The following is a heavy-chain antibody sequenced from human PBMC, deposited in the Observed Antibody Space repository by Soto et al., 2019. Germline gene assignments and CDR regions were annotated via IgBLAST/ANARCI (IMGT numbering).Heavy chain of an antibody. J-gene: IGHJ4*02. Sequence: ESGPTLVNPTQTLTLTCTFSGFSLRTSGMSVSRKIQPPGKALEWLALIDWDDDKYYSTSLKTRLTITKDTSKNQVVLTMTNMDPMDTGTYYCAHKGPEDWPLDYWGQGTLVTVSS. CDR1: GFSLRTSGMS. D-gene: IGHD3-9*01. V-gene: IGHV2-70*12. CDR3: AHKGPEDWPLDY. CDR2: IDWDDDK.